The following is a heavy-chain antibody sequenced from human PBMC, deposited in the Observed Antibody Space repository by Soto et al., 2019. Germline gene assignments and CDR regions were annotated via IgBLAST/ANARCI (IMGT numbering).Heavy chain of an antibody. CDR2: IHYSGST. Sequence: PSETLSLTCIVSGVSISSNYWSWIRQPPGQGLEWIRYIHYSGSTNFNPSLKNRVVMSVDTSKNQFSLRLSSVTAADTAVYYCARSYPNTIFGVVPSRGLDVWGQGATVTVSS. CDR1: GVSISSNY. CDR3: ARSYPNTIFGVVPSRGLDV. D-gene: IGHD3-3*01. V-gene: IGHV4-59*01. J-gene: IGHJ6*02.